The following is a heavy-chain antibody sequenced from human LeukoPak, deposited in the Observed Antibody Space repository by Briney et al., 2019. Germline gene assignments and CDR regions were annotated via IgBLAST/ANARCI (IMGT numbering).Heavy chain of an antibody. V-gene: IGHV4-39*07. D-gene: IGHD2-15*01. CDR1: GGSISSSSYY. CDR2: IYYSGST. J-gene: IGHJ5*02. Sequence: NPSETLSLTCTVSGGSISSSSYYWGWIRQPPGKGLEWIGSIYYSGSTYYNPSLKSRVTISVDTSKNQFSLKLSSVTAADTAVYYCARVLSWFDPWGQGTLVTVSS. CDR3: ARVLSWFDP.